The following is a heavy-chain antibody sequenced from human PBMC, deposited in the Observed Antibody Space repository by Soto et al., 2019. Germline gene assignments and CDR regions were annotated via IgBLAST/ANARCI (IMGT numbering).Heavy chain of an antibody. CDR1: GASISAYA. J-gene: IGHJ4*02. V-gene: IGHV4-4*07. CDR2: LYSSGNT. D-gene: IGHD6-19*01. Sequence: KPSETLSLTCTVSGASISAYAWSWIRQPAGKGLEWIGRLYSSGNTNYNPSFKSRLTMSADTSKNQFSLKLSSVTAADTAVYYCARGPYSSGWYVVDYWGQGTLVTVSS. CDR3: ARGPYSSGWYVVDY.